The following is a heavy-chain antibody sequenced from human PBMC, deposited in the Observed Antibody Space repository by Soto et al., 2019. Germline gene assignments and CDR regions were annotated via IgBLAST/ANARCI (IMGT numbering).Heavy chain of an antibody. J-gene: IGHJ4*02. V-gene: IGHV3-33*01. CDR3: ARGGSSGWYYFDY. CDR1: GFTFSSYG. Sequence: QVQLVESGGGVVQPGRSLRLSCAASGFTFSSYGMHWVRQAPGKGLEWVAVIWYDGSNKYYADSVKGRFTISRDNSKNTLYLQMNSMRAEDTAVYYCARGGSSGWYYFDYWGQGTLVTVSS. CDR2: IWYDGSNK. D-gene: IGHD6-19*01.